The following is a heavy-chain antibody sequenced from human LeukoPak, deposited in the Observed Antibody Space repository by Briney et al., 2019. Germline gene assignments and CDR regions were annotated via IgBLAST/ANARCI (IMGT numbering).Heavy chain of an antibody. CDR3: AGSNIVAKNGDY. Sequence: SETLSLTCAVYGGSFSGYYWSWIRQPPGKGLEWIGEINHSGSTNYNPSLKSRVTISVDTSKNQFSLKLRSVTAADTAVYYCAGSNIVAKNGDYWGQGTLVTVSS. J-gene: IGHJ4*02. CDR1: GGSFSGYY. D-gene: IGHD5-12*01. CDR2: INHSGST. V-gene: IGHV4-34*01.